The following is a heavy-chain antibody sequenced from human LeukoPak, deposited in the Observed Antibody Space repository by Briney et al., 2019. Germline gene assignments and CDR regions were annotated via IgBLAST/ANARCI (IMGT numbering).Heavy chain of an antibody. D-gene: IGHD2-15*01. CDR3: ARVVVVAATMIDP. V-gene: IGHV4-30-4*08. CDR1: GGSINSGDYY. J-gene: IGHJ5*02. CDR2: IYYSGST. Sequence: SETLSLXCTVSGGSINSGDYYWSWIRQPPGKGLEWIGYIYYSGSTYYNPSLKSRVTISVDTSKNQFSLKLSSVTAADTAVYYCARVVVVAATMIDPWGQGTLVTVSS.